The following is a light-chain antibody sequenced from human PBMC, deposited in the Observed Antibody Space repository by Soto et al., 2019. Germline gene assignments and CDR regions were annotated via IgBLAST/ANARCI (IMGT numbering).Light chain of an antibody. CDR3: QQYSSLWT. CDR2: GAS. CDR1: QSVSNNY. Sequence: MVLTQSPCTLSFSPAERDNLSRRTSQSVSNNYLAWYPQKPGQAPRLLIYGASSRATGIPDRLSGSGSGTVFTIRIRRLEPEYFAVYYCQQYSSLWTFGQGTKVDIK. V-gene: IGKV3-20*01. J-gene: IGKJ1*01.